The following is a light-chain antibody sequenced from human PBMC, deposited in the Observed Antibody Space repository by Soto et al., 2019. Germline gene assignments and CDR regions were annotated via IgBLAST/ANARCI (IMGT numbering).Light chain of an antibody. J-gene: IGLJ2*01. Sequence: QSALTQPASVSGSPGQSITISCTGTSRDIGAYNFVSWYEQHPGKAPKLMLYDVNIRPSGVSNRFSGSKSGNTASLTISGLQAEDEADYYCTSWTTSTTMIFGGWTKLTVL. CDR3: TSWTTSTTMI. V-gene: IGLV2-14*03. CDR2: DVN. CDR1: SRDIGAYNF.